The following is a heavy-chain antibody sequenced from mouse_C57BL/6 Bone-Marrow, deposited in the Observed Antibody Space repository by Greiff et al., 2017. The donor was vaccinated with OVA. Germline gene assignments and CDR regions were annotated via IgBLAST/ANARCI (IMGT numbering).Heavy chain of an antibody. Sequence: QVQLQQPGAELVMPGASVKLSCKASGYTFTSYWMHWVKQRPGQGLEWIGEIDPSDSYTNYNQKFKGKSTLTVDKSSSTAYMQLSSLTSEDSAVYYCARRRYGNSRSYWGQGTTLTVSS. D-gene: IGHD2-10*02. CDR2: IDPSDSYT. J-gene: IGHJ2*01. CDR3: ARRRYGNSRSY. CDR1: GYTFTSYW. V-gene: IGHV1-69*01.